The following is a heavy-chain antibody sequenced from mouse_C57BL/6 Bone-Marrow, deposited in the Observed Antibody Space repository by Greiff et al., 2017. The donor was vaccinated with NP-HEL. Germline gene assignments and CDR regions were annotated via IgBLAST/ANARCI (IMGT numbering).Heavy chain of an antibody. CDR2: ISDGGSYT. V-gene: IGHV5-4*01. Sequence: EVQLQESGGGLVKPGGSLKLSCAASGFTFSSYAMSWVRQTPEKRLEWVATISDGGSYTYYPDNVKGRFTISRDNAKNNLYLQMSRLTSEYTAMYYCASGRRFAYWCRGPRVTVSA. CDR3: ASGRRFAY. D-gene: IGHD2-12*01. CDR1: GFTFSSYA. J-gene: IGHJ3*01.